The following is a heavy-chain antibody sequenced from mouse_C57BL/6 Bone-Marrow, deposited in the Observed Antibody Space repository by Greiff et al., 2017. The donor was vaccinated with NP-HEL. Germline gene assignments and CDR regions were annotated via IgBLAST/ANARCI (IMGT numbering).Heavy chain of an antibody. CDR1: GYTFTDYY. CDR3: AYYYGSSGSIAMDY. Sequence: EVQLQQSGPVLVKPGASVKMSCKASGYTFTDYYMNWVKQSHGKSLEWIGVINPYNGGTSYNQKFKGKATLTVDKSSSTAYMELNSLTSEDSAVYYCAYYYGSSGSIAMDYWGQGTSVTVSS. CDR2: INPYNGGT. V-gene: IGHV1-19*01. J-gene: IGHJ4*01. D-gene: IGHD1-1*01.